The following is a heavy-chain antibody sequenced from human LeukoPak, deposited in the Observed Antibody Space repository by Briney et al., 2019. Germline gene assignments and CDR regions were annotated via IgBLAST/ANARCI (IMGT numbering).Heavy chain of an antibody. J-gene: IGHJ5*02. CDR2: INHSGST. V-gene: IGHV4-34*01. CDR1: GGSFSGYY. CDR3: ARIGWEATRYNWFDP. Sequence: SETLSLTCAVYGGSFSGYYWNWIRQSPGKGLEWIGEINHSGSTNYNPSLKSRVTISLDTSKNQFSLKLSSVTAADTAVYYCARIGWEATRYNWFDPWGQGTLVTVSS. D-gene: IGHD1-26*01.